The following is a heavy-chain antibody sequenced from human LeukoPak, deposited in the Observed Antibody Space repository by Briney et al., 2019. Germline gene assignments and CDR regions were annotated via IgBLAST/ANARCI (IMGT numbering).Heavy chain of an antibody. J-gene: IGHJ3*02. CDR1: GGSISSYY. Sequence: SETLSLTCTVSGGSISSYYWSWIRQPPGKGLEWIGYIYYSGSTNYNPSLKSRVTISVDTSKNQFSLKLSSVTAADTAVYYCARAFYDSSGDAFDIWAKGQWSPSLQ. CDR3: ARAFYDSSGDAFDI. CDR2: IYYSGST. D-gene: IGHD3-22*01. V-gene: IGHV4-59*08.